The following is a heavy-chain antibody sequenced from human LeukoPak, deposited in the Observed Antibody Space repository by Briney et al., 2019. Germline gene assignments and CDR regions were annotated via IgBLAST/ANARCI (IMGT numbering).Heavy chain of an antibody. CDR3: STLAYYDILTGYHFYFDY. D-gene: IGHD3-9*01. J-gene: IGHJ4*02. CDR2: IKSKTDGGTT. CDR1: GFTISNAW. V-gene: IGHV3-15*01. Sequence: GGSLRLSCAASGFTISNAWMSWVRQAPGKGLEWVGRIKSKTDGGTTDYAAPVKGRFTISRDDSKNTLYLQMNSLKTEDTAVYYCSTLAYYDILTGYHFYFDYWGQGTLVTVSS.